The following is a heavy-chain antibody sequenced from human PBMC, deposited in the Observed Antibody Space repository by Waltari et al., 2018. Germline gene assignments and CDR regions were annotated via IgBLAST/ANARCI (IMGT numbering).Heavy chain of an antibody. J-gene: IGHJ2*01. CDR2: LHYGGSS. D-gene: IGHD1-7*01. V-gene: IGHV4-39*01. CDR1: GVSISTSRYY. CDR3: ATLPIPLELWYFDL. Sequence: QLQLQESGPGLVNPSETLSLTCTVSGVSISTSRYYWGWIRQPPGKGLDWLGSLHYGGSSYFTPALKSRVTISVDTSKNQFSLKLTSVTAADTAVYYCATLPIPLELWYFDLWGRGTLVTVSS.